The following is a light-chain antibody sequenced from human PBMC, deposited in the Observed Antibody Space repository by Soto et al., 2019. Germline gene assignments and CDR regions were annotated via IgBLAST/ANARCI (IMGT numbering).Light chain of an antibody. CDR3: QQRSNWIT. Sequence: EIVLTQSPDTLSLSPGERATLSCRTSQSVSSYLAWYQQKPGQAPRLLIYDASNRATGIPARFSGSGSGTDFTLTISSLEPEDFAVYYCQQRSNWITFGQGIRLEIK. CDR1: QSVSSY. CDR2: DAS. J-gene: IGKJ5*01. V-gene: IGKV3-11*01.